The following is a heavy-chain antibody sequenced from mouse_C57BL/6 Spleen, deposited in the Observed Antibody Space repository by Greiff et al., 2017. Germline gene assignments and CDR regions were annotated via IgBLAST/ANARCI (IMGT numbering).Heavy chain of an antibody. J-gene: IGHJ4*01. Sequence: EVQGVESGGGLVKPGGSLKLSCAASGFTFSSYAMSWVRQTPEKRLEWVATISDGGSYTYYPDNVKGRSTISREKSKNNLYLHMSQLKSEDTAMYYGAREGAGGCMAYWGQGTSVTVSS. CDR1: GFTFSSYA. CDR2: ISDGGSYT. V-gene: IGHV5-4*01. CDR3: AREGAGGCMAY.